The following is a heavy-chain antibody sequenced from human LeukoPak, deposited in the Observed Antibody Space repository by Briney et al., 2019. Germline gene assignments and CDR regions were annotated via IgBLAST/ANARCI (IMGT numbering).Heavy chain of an antibody. CDR1: GWSFSGYY. D-gene: IGHD6-6*01. Sequence: SETLSLTCAVYGWSFSGYYWSWIRQPPGKGLEWIGEINHSGSTNYNPSLKSRVTISVDTSKNQFSLKLSSVTAADTAVYYCARAIAARPINWFDPWGQGTLVTVSS. V-gene: IGHV4-34*01. J-gene: IGHJ5*02. CDR3: ARAIAARPINWFDP. CDR2: INHSGST.